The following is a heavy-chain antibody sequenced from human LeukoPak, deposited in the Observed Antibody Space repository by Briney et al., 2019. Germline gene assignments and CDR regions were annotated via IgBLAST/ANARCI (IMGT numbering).Heavy chain of an antibody. CDR2: IYSGGST. CDR1: GFSASTIS. D-gene: IGHD3-16*01. J-gene: IGHJ4*02. CDR3: ASDRLWKPMDC. Sequence: GSRSPSSPVSGFSASTISASWVSQPPGKGLEWVSVIYSGGSTYYADSVKGRFTISRDNSKNTVYLQMNNLRAEDTAVYYGASDRLWKPMDCWGQGTLVTVSS. V-gene: IGHV3-66*01.